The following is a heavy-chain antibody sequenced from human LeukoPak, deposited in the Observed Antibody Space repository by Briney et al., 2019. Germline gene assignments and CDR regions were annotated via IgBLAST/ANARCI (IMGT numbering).Heavy chain of an antibody. J-gene: IGHJ3*02. CDR3: AREGSGWYSGAFDI. V-gene: IGHV1-2*04. Sequence: GASVKVSCKASGYTFTGYYMHWVRQAPGQGLGWMGWINPNSGGTNYAQKFQGWVTMTRDTSISTAYMELSRLRSDDTAVYYCAREGSGWYSGAFDIWGQGTMVTVSS. CDR2: INPNSGGT. CDR1: GYTFTGYY. D-gene: IGHD6-19*01.